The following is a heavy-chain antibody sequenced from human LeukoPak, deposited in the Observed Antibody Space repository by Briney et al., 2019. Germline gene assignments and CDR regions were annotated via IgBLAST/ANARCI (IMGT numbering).Heavy chain of an antibody. CDR1: GYSISSGYY. V-gene: IGHV4-38-2*01. J-gene: IGHJ4*02. Sequence: SETLSLTCAVSGYSISSGYYWDWIRQPPGKGLEWIGTIYHSGTTNYNPSLKSRVTISVDTSKNQFSLKLSSVTAADTAGYYCARMYSSSWYLNYWGQGTLVTVSS. D-gene: IGHD6-13*01. CDR3: ARMYSSSWYLNY. CDR2: IYHSGTT.